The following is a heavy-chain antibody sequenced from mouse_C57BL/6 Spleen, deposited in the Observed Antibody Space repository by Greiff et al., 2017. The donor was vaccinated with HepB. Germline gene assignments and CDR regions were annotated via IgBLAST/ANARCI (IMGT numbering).Heavy chain of an antibody. CDR2: IYPGSGST. CDR3: ASNYGHAMDY. J-gene: IGHJ4*01. D-gene: IGHD1-1*02. Sequence: QVQLKQSGAELVKPGASVKMSCKASGYTFTSYWITWVKQRPGQGLEWIGDIYPGSGSTNYNEKFKSKATLTVDTSSSTAYMQLSSLTSEDSAVYYCASNYGHAMDYWGQGTSVTVSS. V-gene: IGHV1-55*01. CDR1: GYTFTSYW.